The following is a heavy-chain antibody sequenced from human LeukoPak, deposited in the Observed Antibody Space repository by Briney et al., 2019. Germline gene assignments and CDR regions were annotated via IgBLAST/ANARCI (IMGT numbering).Heavy chain of an antibody. D-gene: IGHD3-10*01. V-gene: IGHV3-9*01. CDR1: GFTFSSYW. CDR3: AKMAVGGPYFDY. CDR2: ISWNSGSI. J-gene: IGHJ4*02. Sequence: PGGSLRLSCAASGFTFSSYWMHWVRQAPGKGLEWVSGISWNSGSIGYADSVKGRFTISRDNAKNSLYLQMNSLRAEDTALYYCAKMAVGGPYFDYWGQGTLVTVSS.